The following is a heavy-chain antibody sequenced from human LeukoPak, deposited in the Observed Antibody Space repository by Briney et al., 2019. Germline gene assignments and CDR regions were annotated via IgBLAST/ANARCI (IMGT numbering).Heavy chain of an antibody. V-gene: IGHV4-59*01. CDR2: IYYSGST. CDR3: ARVRGYNSYYFDY. D-gene: IGHD5-24*01. CDR1: GGSISSYY. Sequence: SETLSLTCTDSGGSISSYYWSWIRQPPGKGLEWIGYIYYSGSTNYNPSLKSRVTISVDTSKNQFSRKLSSVTAADTAVYYGARVRGYNSYYFDYWGQGTLVTVSS. J-gene: IGHJ4*02.